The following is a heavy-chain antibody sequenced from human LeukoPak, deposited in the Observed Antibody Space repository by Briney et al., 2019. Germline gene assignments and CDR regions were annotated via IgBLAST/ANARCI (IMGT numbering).Heavy chain of an antibody. Sequence: SETPSLTCAVYGGSFSGYYWSWIRQPPGKGLEWIGEINHSGSTNYNPSLKSRVTISVDTSKNQFSLKLSSVTAADTAVYYCARGGGIAARRARNYYYYYGMDVWGQGTTVTVSS. D-gene: IGHD6-6*01. CDR2: INHSGST. CDR3: ARGGGIAARRARNYYYYYGMDV. CDR1: GGSFSGYY. J-gene: IGHJ6*02. V-gene: IGHV4-34*01.